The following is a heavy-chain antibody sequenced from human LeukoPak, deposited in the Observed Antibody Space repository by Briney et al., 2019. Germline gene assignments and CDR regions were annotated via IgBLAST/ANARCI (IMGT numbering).Heavy chain of an antibody. Sequence: SETLSHTCTVSGGSISSYYWSWIRRPPGKGLEWIGYIYYSGSTNYNPSLKSRVTISVDTSKNQFSLKLSSVTAADTAVYYCARDHLRVRGAAAGTLDWFDPWGQGTLVTVSS. V-gene: IGHV4-59*01. D-gene: IGHD6-13*01. J-gene: IGHJ5*02. CDR2: IYYSGST. CDR1: GGSISSYY. CDR3: ARDHLRVRGAAAGTLDWFDP.